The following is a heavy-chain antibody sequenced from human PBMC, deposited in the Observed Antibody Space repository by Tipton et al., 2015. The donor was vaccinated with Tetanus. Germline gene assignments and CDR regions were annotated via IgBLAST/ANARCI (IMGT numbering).Heavy chain of an antibody. V-gene: IGHV4-30-4*01. CDR1: GGSISSGDYY. Sequence: TLSLTCTVSGGSISSGDYYWSWISQPPGKGLEWIGYISYSGSTYYNPSLKSRVTISVDTSKNQFSTKLSSVTAADTAVYYCARGRRAGHYYGSGPTEDYWGQGTLVTVSS. CDR3: ARGRRAGHYYGSGPTEDY. D-gene: IGHD3-10*01. J-gene: IGHJ4*02. CDR2: ISYSGST.